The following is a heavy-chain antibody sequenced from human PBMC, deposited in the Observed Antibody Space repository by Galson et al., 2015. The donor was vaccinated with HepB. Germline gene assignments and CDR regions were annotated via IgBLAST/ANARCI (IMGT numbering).Heavy chain of an antibody. J-gene: IGHJ4*02. V-gene: IGHV1-69*13. D-gene: IGHD6-19*01. Sequence: SVKVSCKASGGTFSSYAISWVRQAPGQGLEWMGGIIPIFGTANYAQKFQGRVTITADESTSTAYMELSSLRSEDTAVYYCARSGTGSAVAGAGFDYWGQGTLVTVSS. CDR2: IIPIFGTA. CDR1: GGTFSSYA. CDR3: ARSGTGSAVAGAGFDY.